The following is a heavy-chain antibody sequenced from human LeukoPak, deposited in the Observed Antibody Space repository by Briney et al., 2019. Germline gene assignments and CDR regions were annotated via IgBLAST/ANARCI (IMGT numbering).Heavy chain of an antibody. CDR2: IIPIFGTA. D-gene: IGHD6-13*01. CDR1: GGTFSSYA. Sequence: WASVKVSCKASGGTFSSYAISWVRQAPGQGLEWMGGIIPIFGTANYAQKFQGRVTITADESTNTAYMELSSLRSEDTAVYYCAEAGPDAFDIWGQGTMVTVSS. J-gene: IGHJ3*02. CDR3: AEAGPDAFDI. V-gene: IGHV1-69*13.